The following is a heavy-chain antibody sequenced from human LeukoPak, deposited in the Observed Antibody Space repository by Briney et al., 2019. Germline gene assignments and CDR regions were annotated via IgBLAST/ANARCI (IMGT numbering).Heavy chain of an antibody. D-gene: IGHD1-26*01. CDR3: ARVGIVGAFFDY. Sequence: GGSLRLSCAASGFTFSSYAMHWVRQAPGKGLEYVSAISSNGGSTYYANSVKGRFTISRDNSKNTLYLQMGSLRAEDMAVYYCARVGIVGAFFDYGGQGTLVTVSS. J-gene: IGHJ4*02. CDR1: GFTFSSYA. CDR2: ISSNGGST. V-gene: IGHV3-64*01.